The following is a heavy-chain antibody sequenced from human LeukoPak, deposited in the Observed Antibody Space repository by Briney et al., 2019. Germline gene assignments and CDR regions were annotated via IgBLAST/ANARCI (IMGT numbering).Heavy chain of an antibody. D-gene: IGHD1-26*01. V-gene: IGHV3-30*02. J-gene: IGHJ4*02. Sequence: PGGSLRLSCAASGFTFSSYGMHWVRQAPGKGLEWVAFIRYDGSNKYYADSVKGRFTISRDNSKNTLYLQMNSLRAEDTAVYYCAKDLLSGWIVGGGFDYWGQGTLVTVSS. CDR1: GFTFSSYG. CDR2: IRYDGSNK. CDR3: AKDLLSGWIVGGGFDY.